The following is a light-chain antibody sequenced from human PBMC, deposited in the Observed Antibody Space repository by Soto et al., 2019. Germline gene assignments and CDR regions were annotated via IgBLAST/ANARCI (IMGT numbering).Light chain of an antibody. CDR3: SSYTSSRSLPYV. J-gene: IGLJ1*01. V-gene: IGLV2-14*01. Sequence: QSALTQPASVSGSPGQSITVSCTGTSSDIGGYNYVSWYQQHPGKAPKLMVYEVTNRPSGVSDRFSGSKSGNTASLTISGLQADDEGYYYCSSYTSSRSLPYVFGTGTKLTVL. CDR1: SSDIGGYNY. CDR2: EVT.